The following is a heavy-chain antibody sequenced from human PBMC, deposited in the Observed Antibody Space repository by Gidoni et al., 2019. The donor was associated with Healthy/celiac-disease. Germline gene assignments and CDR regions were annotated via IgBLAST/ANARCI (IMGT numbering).Heavy chain of an antibody. CDR2: ISYDGSNK. CDR3: ARVITMIVVVHGMDV. V-gene: IGHV3-30-3*01. J-gene: IGHJ6*02. D-gene: IGHD3-22*01. CDR1: GFTSSSYA. Sequence: QVKLVESGGGVVQPGRSRRLACAASGFTSSSYAMHWVRQAPGKGLEWVAVISYDGSNKYYADSVKGRFTISRDYSKNTLYLQLNSLRAEDTAVYYCARVITMIVVVHGMDVWGQGTTVTVSS.